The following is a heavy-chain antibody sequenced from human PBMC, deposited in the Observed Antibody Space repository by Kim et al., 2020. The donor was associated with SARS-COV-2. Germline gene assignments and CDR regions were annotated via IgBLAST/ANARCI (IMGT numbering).Heavy chain of an antibody. V-gene: IGHV5-10-1*01. Sequence: EESLKISCKGSGYSFTSYWISWMRQMPGKGLEWMGRIDPSDSYTNYSPSFQCDVTISADKSVSTAYLQWSSLKASDTAMYYCARQGLWVGSGSYYYYGMDVWGQGTTVTVSS. D-gene: IGHD2-15*01. CDR3: ARQGLWVGSGSYYYYGMDV. J-gene: IGHJ6*02. CDR2: IDPSDSYT. CDR1: GYSFTSYW.